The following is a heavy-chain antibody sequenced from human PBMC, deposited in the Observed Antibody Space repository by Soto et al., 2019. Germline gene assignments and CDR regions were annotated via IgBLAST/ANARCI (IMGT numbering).Heavy chain of an antibody. CDR1: GGSFSGYY. Sequence: SETLSLTCAVYGGSFSGYYWSWIRQPPGKGLEWIGEINHSGSTNYNPSLKSRVTISVDTSKNQFSLKLSSVTAADTAVYYCARGPIFRLLSPAYDYWGQGTLVTVS. V-gene: IGHV4-34*01. J-gene: IGHJ4*02. D-gene: IGHD3-22*01. CDR3: ARGPIFRLLSPAYDY. CDR2: INHSGST.